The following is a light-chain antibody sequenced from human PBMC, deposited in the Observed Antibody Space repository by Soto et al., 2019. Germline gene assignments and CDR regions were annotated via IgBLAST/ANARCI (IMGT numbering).Light chain of an antibody. V-gene: IGKV4-1*01. J-gene: IGKJ1*01. CDR1: QSVLYSSNNKNY. Sequence: DIVMTQSPDSLAVSLGERATNNCKSSQSVLYSSNNKNYLAWYQQKPGQPPKLLIYWASTRESGVPDRFSGSGSGTDFTLTISSLQAEDVAVYYCQQYYSTPWTFSQGTKVEIK. CDR2: WAS. CDR3: QQYYSTPWT.